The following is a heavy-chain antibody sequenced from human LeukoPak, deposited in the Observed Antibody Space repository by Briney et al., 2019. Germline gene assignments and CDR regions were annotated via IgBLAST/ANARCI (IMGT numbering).Heavy chain of an antibody. CDR3: AKDVFHWSFDI. CDR2: IGGGGSDT. J-gene: IGHJ3*02. CDR1: GFTFSSYS. D-gene: IGHD2-8*02. V-gene: IGHV3-23*01. Sequence: GGSLRLSCAASGFTFSSYSMNWVRQAPGKGLEWVSAIGGGGSDTRYTDSVMGRFTLSRDISRKILYLQLNSLRAEDTAIYFCAKDVFHWSFDIWGQGTMVTVSA.